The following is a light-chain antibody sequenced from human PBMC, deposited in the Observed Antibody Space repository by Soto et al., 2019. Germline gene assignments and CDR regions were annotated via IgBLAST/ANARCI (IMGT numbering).Light chain of an antibody. Sequence: QSVLTQPPSASGTPGQRVTISCSGSSSNIGSNNVNWYQQLPGTAPKLLIYNNNQRPSGVPDRFSGSKSATSASLAISGLQSEDEADYYSAAWDDGLNGWVFGGGTKRTVL. J-gene: IGLJ3*02. CDR1: SSNIGSNN. CDR3: AAWDDGLNGWV. CDR2: NNN. V-gene: IGLV1-44*01.